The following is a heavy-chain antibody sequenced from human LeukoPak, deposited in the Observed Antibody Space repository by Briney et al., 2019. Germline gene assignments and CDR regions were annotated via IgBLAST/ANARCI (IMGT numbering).Heavy chain of an antibody. J-gene: IGHJ4*02. D-gene: IGHD5-24*01. CDR2: INPSSTTV. Sequence: GGSLRLSCAASGFTFSTYSMNWVRQAPGKGLEWVSYINPSSTTVYYADSVKGRFTISRDNAKNSLYLQMNSLRDEDTAVYYCARAQDPTILSYFDYWGQGTLVTVSS. CDR1: GFTFSTYS. V-gene: IGHV3-48*02. CDR3: ARAQDPTILSYFDY.